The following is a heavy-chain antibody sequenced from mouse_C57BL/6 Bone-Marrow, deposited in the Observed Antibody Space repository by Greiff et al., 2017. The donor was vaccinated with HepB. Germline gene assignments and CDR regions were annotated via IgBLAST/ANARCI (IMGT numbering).Heavy chain of an antibody. D-gene: IGHD2-12*01. CDR2: IDPETGGT. CDR3: TNFYTNYWDY. V-gene: IGHV1-15*01. Sequence: VKLQESGAELVRPGASVTLSCKASGYTFTDYEMHWVKQTPVHGLEWIGAIDPETGGTAYNQKFKGKAILTADKSSSTAYMELRSLTSEDSAVYYCTNFYTNYWDYWGQGTTLTVSS. J-gene: IGHJ2*01. CDR1: GYTFTDYE.